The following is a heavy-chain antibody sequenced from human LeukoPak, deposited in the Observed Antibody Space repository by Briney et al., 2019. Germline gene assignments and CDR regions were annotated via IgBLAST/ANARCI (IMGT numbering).Heavy chain of an antibody. Sequence: SETLSLTCTVSGGSISSYYWSRIRQPPGKGLEWIGYIYYSGSTNYNPSLKSRVTISVDTSKNQFSLKLSSVTAADTAVYYCARSGIAAAGRPYYYYGMDVWGKGTTVTVSS. CDR1: GGSISSYY. J-gene: IGHJ6*04. CDR2: IYYSGST. D-gene: IGHD6-13*01. CDR3: ARSGIAAAGRPYYYYGMDV. V-gene: IGHV4-59*01.